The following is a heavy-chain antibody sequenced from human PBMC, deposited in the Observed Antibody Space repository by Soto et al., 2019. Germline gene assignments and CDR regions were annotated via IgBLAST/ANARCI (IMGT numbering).Heavy chain of an antibody. CDR2: IYYSGST. CDR3: ARDFRADYYDSSGYYYYYYMDV. V-gene: IGHV4-59*01. D-gene: IGHD3-22*01. J-gene: IGHJ6*03. CDR1: GGSISSYY. Sequence: SETLSLTCTVSGGSISSYYWSWIQQPPGKGLEWIGYIYYSGSTNYNPSLKSRVTISVDTSKNQFSLKLSSVTAADTAVYYCARDFRADYYDSSGYYYYYYMDVWGKGTTVTVSS.